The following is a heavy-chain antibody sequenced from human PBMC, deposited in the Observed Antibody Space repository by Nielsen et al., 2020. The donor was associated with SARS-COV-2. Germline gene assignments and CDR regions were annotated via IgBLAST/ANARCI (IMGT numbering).Heavy chain of an antibody. V-gene: IGHV4-39*07. CDR1: GGTIRSSSYY. D-gene: IGHD6-13*01. CDR2: IYYSGST. CDR3: ARDLLERGYSSSWYVQH. J-gene: IGHJ1*01. Sequence: SETLSLTCTVSGGTIRSSSYYWGWIRQPPGKGLEWIGSIYYSGSTYYSPSLKSRVTISVDTSKNQFSLKLSSVTAADTAVYYCARDLLERGYSSSWYVQHWGQGTLVTVSS.